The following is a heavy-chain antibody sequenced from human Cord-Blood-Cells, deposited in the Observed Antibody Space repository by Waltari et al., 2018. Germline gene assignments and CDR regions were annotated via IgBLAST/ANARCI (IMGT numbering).Heavy chain of an antibody. CDR3: ATHLRYDFWSGYSMDV. D-gene: IGHD3-3*01. CDR2: FDPEDGET. J-gene: IGHJ6*03. CDR1: GYTLPELS. Sequence: QVQLVQSGAEVKKPGASVKVSCKVSGYTLPELSMHWVRQAPGKGLEWMGGFDPEDGETIYAQKFQGRVTMTEDTSTDTAYMELSSLRSEDTAVYYCATHLRYDFWSGYSMDVWGKGTTVTVSS. V-gene: IGHV1-24*01.